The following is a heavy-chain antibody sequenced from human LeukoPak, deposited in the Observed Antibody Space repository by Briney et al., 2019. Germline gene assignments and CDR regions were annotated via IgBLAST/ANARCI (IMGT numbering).Heavy chain of an antibody. J-gene: IGHJ3*02. CDR2: ISAYNGNT. CDR1: GYTFTSYG. D-gene: IGHD2-21*02. V-gene: IGHV1-18*01. Sequence: ASVKVSCKASGYTFTSYGISWVRQAPGQGLEWMGWISAYNGNTNYAQKLQGRVTMTTDTSTSTAYMELRSLRSDDTAVYYCARDVQYCGGDCYADAFDIWGQGTMVTVSS. CDR3: ARDVQYCGGDCYADAFDI.